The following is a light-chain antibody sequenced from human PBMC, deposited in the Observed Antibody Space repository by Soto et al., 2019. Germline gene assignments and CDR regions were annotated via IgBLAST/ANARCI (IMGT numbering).Light chain of an antibody. CDR1: QNINNW. J-gene: IGKJ2*01. CDR2: KAS. V-gene: IGKV1-5*03. CDR3: QQYDTFSHT. Sequence: DIQMTQSPSTLSASVGDTVTITCRASQNINNWLAWYQQKPGKDPKLLIYKASSLESGVPSKFSVSGSGTEFTLTISGLQPDDFATYYCQQYDTFSHTFGQGTKLEIK.